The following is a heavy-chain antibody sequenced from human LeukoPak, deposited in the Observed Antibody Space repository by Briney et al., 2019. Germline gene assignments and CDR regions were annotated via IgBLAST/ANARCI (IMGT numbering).Heavy chain of an antibody. CDR3: ARDRYLGYDSSGYYPPEY. V-gene: IGHV1-69*13. Sequence: SVKVSCKASGGTFSSYAISWVRQAPGQGLEWMGGIIPILGTANYAQKFQGRVTITADESTSTAYMELSSLRSEDTAVYYCARDRYLGYDSSGYYPPEYWGQGTLVTVSS. CDR2: IIPILGTA. CDR1: GGTFSSYA. D-gene: IGHD3-22*01. J-gene: IGHJ4*02.